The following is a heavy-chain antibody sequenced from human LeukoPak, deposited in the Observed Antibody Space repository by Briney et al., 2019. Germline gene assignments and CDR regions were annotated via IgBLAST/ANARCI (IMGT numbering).Heavy chain of an antibody. Sequence: PGGSLRLSCAASGFTFSSCAMHRVRQAPGKGPEWVSVISNDGSIKDYADSVKGRFTISRDNSKNTLYLQMNSLRAEDTAVYYCARGASWYRTYYYYGMDVWGQGTTVTVSS. CDR2: ISNDGSIK. V-gene: IGHV3-30*04. CDR1: GFTFSSCA. CDR3: ARGASWYRTYYYYGMDV. J-gene: IGHJ6*02. D-gene: IGHD6-13*01.